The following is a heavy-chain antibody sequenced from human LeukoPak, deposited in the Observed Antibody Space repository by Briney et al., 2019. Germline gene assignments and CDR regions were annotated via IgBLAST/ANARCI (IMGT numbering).Heavy chain of an antibody. CDR3: ARDSAMILDAFDI. CDR2: IYYSGST. CDR1: GGSISSYY. Sequence: SETLSLTCTVSGGSISSYYWSWIRQPPGRGLEWIGYIYYSGSTNYNPSLKSRVTISVDTSKNQFSLKLSSVTAADTAVYYCARDSAMILDAFDIWGRGTMVTVSS. J-gene: IGHJ3*02. D-gene: IGHD3-22*01. V-gene: IGHV4-59*01.